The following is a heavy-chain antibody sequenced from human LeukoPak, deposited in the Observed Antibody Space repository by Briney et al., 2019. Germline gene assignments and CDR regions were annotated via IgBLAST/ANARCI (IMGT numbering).Heavy chain of an antibody. J-gene: IGHJ4*02. CDR3: AKTLAQQLSHFDF. CDR2: ISGSGGST. V-gene: IGHV3-23*01. Sequence: GGSLRLSCAASGFTFSSYARHWVRQAPGKGLEWVSAISGSGGSTYYADSVKGRFTISIDNSKKTLYLQMNSMRAEDTAVYYCAKTLAQQLSHFDFCGQGHLVTVSS. D-gene: IGHD6-13*01. CDR1: GFTFSSYA.